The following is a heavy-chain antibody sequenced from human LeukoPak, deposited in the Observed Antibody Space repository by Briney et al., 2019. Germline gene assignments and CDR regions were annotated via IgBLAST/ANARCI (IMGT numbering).Heavy chain of an antibody. J-gene: IGHJ4*02. CDR3: ARVMPYSSSWKYFDY. Sequence: SETLSLTCAVYGGSFSGYYWSWIRQPPRKGLEWIGYIYYSGSTNYNPSLKSRVTISVDTSKNQFSLKLSSVTAADTAVYYCARVMPYSSSWKYFDYWGQGTLVTVSS. V-gene: IGHV4-59*01. CDR2: IYYSGST. D-gene: IGHD6-13*01. CDR1: GGSFSGYY.